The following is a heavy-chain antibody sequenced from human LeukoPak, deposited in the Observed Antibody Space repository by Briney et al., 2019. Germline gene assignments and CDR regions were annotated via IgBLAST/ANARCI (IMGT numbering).Heavy chain of an antibody. CDR2: ISSSSSYI. V-gene: IGHV3-21*04. J-gene: IGHJ4*02. D-gene: IGHD3-10*01. CDR3: AKESEHYGSPPNY. CDR1: GFTFSSYS. Sequence: GGSLRLSCAASGFTFSSYSMNWVRQAPGKGLEWVSSISSSSSYIYYADSVKGRFTISRDNAKNSLYLQMNSLRVEDTAIYYCAKESEHYGSPPNYWGQGTLITVSS.